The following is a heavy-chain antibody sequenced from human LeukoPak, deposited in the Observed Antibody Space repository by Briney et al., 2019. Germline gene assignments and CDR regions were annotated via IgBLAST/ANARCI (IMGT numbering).Heavy chain of an antibody. CDR1: GGTFSSYA. V-gene: IGHV1-69*05. D-gene: IGHD5-24*01. CDR2: IILIFGTA. Sequence: ASVTVSFKASGGTFSSYAFSWVRQAPGQGRGWVGGIILIFGTANYTQKLQGRVTITTDESTSTAYMELSSLRSEDTAVYYCAGRDGYNYAAFDIWGQGAIVSVSS. CDR3: AGRDGYNYAAFDI. J-gene: IGHJ3*02.